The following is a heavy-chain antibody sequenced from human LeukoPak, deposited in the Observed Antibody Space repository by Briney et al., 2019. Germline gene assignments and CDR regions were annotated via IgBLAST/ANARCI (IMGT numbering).Heavy chain of an antibody. CDR2: ISSSSNYI. CDR1: GFTFSTYN. D-gene: IGHD1-26*01. Sequence: GESLRLSCAASGFTFSTYNMNWVRQAPGKGLEWDSSISSSSNYIYYADSVKVRFTISRDNAKNSLYLQMNSLRAEDTDVYYCARDVGASAPDAFDIWGQGTMVTVSS. CDR3: ARDVGASAPDAFDI. V-gene: IGHV3-21*01. J-gene: IGHJ3*02.